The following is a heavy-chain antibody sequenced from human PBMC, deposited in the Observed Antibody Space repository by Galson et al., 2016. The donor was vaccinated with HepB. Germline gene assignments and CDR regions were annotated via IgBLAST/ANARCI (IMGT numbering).Heavy chain of an antibody. D-gene: IGHD3-22*01. CDR3: AKDIVKFIYDSSGGGDY. Sequence: SVKVSCKASAYTFTSYGISWVRQAPGQGLEWMGWISAYNGNTNYAQKLQGRVTMTTDTSTRTAYMELRSLRSYDTAEYHCAKDIVKFIYDSSGGGDYWGQGTLVSGSS. CDR2: ISAYNGNT. J-gene: IGHJ4*02. CDR1: AYTFTSYG. V-gene: IGHV1-18*01.